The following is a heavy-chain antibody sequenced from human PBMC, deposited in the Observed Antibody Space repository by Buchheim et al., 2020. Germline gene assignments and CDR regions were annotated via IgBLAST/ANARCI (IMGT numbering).Heavy chain of an antibody. CDR2: IKQDGSEK. Sequence: EVRLVESGGGLVQPGGSLRLSCAASGFTFSSYWMSWVRQAPGKGLEWVANIKQDGSEKYYVDSVKGRFTISRYNAKTSLYLQMNSLRAEDTAVYYCARTIEHDYGDYYYDGMDVWGQGTT. CDR1: GFTFSSYW. V-gene: IGHV3-7*01. CDR3: ARTIEHDYGDYYYDGMDV. J-gene: IGHJ6*02. D-gene: IGHD4-17*01.